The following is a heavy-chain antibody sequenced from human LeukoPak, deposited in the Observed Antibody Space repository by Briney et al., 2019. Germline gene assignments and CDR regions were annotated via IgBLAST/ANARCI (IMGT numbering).Heavy chain of an antibody. CDR2: IKQDGSEK. J-gene: IGHJ3*02. CDR1: GFTFSTYW. CDR3: ARGATILLYDAFDI. D-gene: IGHD3-10*01. Sequence: GGSLRLSCATSGFTFSTYWMSWVRQAPGKGLEWVANIKQDGSEKYYADSVTGRFTISRDNAKNSLYLQMNSLRAEDTAVYYCARGATILLYDAFDIWGQGTMVTVSS. V-gene: IGHV3-7*01.